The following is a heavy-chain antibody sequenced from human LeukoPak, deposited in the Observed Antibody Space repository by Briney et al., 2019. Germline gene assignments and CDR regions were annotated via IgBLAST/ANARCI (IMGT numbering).Heavy chain of an antibody. CDR1: GFTFSRYA. CDR3: AREVDGSSGYYGY. D-gene: IGHD3-22*01. J-gene: IGHJ4*02. CDR2: ISYDGSNK. Sequence: PGGSLRLSCAASGFTFSRYAMHWVRQAPGKGLEWVAVISYDGSNKYYADSVKGRFTISRDNSKNTLFLQMNSLRAEDTAVYYCAREVDGSSGYYGYWGQGTLVTVSS. V-gene: IGHV3-30-3*01.